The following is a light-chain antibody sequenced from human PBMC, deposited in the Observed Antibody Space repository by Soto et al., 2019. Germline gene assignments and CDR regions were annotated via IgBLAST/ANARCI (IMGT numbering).Light chain of an antibody. V-gene: IGLV2-14*01. J-gene: IGLJ1*01. CDR2: EVS. CDR3: SSYTSFSTYV. CDR1: SSDVGGYNY. Sequence: QSVLTQPASVSGSPGQSITISCTGTSSDVGGYNYVSWYQQHPGKPPKLMIYEVSNRPSGVSNRFSGSKSDNTASLTISGLQAEDEADYYCSSYTSFSTYVFGTGTKLTVL.